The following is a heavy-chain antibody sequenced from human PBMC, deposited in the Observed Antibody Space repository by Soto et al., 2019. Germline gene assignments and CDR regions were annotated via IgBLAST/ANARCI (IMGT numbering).Heavy chain of an antibody. D-gene: IGHD4-17*01. V-gene: IGHV4-30-2*01. J-gene: IGHJ6*02. Sequence: QLQLQESGSGLVKPSETLSLTCAVSGGSISSGGYSWSRIRQPPGKGLEWIGYIYHGGYTYYNPSLKSRVTISVDRSKNQFSLKLSSVTAADTAVYYCARAHYGDYGYGMDVWGQGTTVTVSS. CDR3: ARAHYGDYGYGMDV. CDR2: IYHGGYT. CDR1: GGSISSGGYS.